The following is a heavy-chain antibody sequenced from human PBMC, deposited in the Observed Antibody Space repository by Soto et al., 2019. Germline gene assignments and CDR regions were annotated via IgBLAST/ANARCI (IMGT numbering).Heavy chain of an antibody. CDR2: IGTAGDT. Sequence: EVQLVESGGGLVQPGGSLRLSCAASGFTFSSYDMHWVRQATGKGLEWASVIGTAGDTYYLGSVKGRFTISRENAKNSLYLQMNSLRAGDTAVYYCARAAYGSGTYYGMDVWGQGTTVTVSS. J-gene: IGHJ6*02. D-gene: IGHD3-10*01. CDR1: GFTFSSYD. V-gene: IGHV3-13*01. CDR3: ARAAYGSGTYYGMDV.